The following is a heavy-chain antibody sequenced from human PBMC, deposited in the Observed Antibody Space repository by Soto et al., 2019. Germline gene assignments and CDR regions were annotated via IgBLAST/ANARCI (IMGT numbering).Heavy chain of an antibody. CDR2: IYYSGST. D-gene: IGHD2-2*01. Sequence: QLQLQESGPGLVKPSETLSLTCTVSGGSISSSSDYWGWIRQPPGKGLEWIGNIYYSGSTYYSPALKSRVTIAVDTSKNQFSLKLRSVTAADTAVYYCARRYCSSTSCDHFDYWGQGTLVTVSS. CDR1: GGSISSSSDY. CDR3: ARRYCSSTSCDHFDY. V-gene: IGHV4-39*01. J-gene: IGHJ4*02.